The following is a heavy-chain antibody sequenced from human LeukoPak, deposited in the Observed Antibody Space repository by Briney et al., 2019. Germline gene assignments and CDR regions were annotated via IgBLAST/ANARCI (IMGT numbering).Heavy chain of an antibody. J-gene: IGHJ3*02. V-gene: IGHV3-23*01. CDR3: AKDSSQLRRPNAFDI. CDR2: ISGSGGRT. Sequence: GGSLRLSCAASGFTFSSYAMSWVRQAPGKGLEWVSSISGSGGRTYYADSVKGRFTISRDNSTNTLYLQMNSLRAEATAVYYCAKDSSQLRRPNAFDIWGQGTMVTVSS. D-gene: IGHD2-2*01. CDR1: GFTFSSYA.